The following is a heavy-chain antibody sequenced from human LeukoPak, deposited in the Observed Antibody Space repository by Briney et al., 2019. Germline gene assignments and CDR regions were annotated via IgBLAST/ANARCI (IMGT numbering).Heavy chain of an antibody. V-gene: IGHV3-30*02. CDR3: AKEGFYGSGTKGANYYYYYMDV. CDR1: GFTFSSYG. J-gene: IGHJ6*03. CDR2: IRYDGSNK. Sequence: GGSLRLSCAASGFTFSSYGMHWVRQAPGKGLEWVAFIRYDGSNKYYADSVKGRFTISRDNSKNTLYLQMNSLRAEDTAVYYCAKEGFYGSGTKGANYYYYYMDVWGKGTTVTISS. D-gene: IGHD3-10*01.